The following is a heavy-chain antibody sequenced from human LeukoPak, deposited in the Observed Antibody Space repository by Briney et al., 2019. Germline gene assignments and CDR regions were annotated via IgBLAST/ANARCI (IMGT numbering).Heavy chain of an antibody. D-gene: IGHD6-25*01. Sequence: ASVKVSCKASGYTFTNYHINWVRQAPGQGLEWMGWMNPNNGDSGYAQKLQGRVTITRDTSISTSYMELRSVRSADTAVYFCARTTSFTASGYDYWGQGTLVTVSS. V-gene: IGHV1-8*03. CDR2: MNPNNGDS. J-gene: IGHJ4*02. CDR1: GYTFTNYH. CDR3: ARTTSFTASGYDY.